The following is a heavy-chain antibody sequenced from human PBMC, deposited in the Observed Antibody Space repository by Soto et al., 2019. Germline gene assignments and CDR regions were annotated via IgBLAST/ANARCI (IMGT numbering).Heavy chain of an antibody. D-gene: IGHD1-26*01. Sequence: QVQLVESGGGVVQPGRSLRLSCAASGFTFSSYAMHWVRQAPGKGLEWVAVISYDGSNKYYADSVKGRFTISRDNSKNTLYLQMNSLRAEDTAVYYCARESGSDPFFDYWGQGTLVTVSS. J-gene: IGHJ4*02. CDR2: ISYDGSNK. V-gene: IGHV3-30-3*01. CDR1: GFTFSSYA. CDR3: ARESGSDPFFDY.